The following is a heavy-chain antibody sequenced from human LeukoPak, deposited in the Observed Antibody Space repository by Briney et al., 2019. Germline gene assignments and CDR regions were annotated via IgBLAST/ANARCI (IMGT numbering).Heavy chain of an antibody. CDR3: AKDMGGSSWYFSPVYRMDV. D-gene: IGHD6-13*01. V-gene: IGHV3-9*01. CDR2: ISWISGSI. CDR1: GFTFDDYA. J-gene: IGHJ6*02. Sequence: GGSLSLSCAASGFTFDDYAMHWVRHAPGKGREWVAGISWISGSIGYADSMKGQLTIYRDNPKHSLYLQMNRLRAEDTALYYCAKDMGGSSWYFSPVYRMDVWGQGTTVTVSS.